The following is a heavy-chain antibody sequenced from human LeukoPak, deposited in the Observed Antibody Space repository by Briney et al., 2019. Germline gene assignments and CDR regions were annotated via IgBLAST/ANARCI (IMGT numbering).Heavy chain of an antibody. D-gene: IGHD6-19*01. Sequence: PGGSLRPSCAASGFTFSSYWMHWVRQAPGKGLVWVSRINSDGSSTSYADSVKGRFTISRDNAKNSLYLQMNSLRAEDTAVYYCARSTVAGKTESLDYYYYMDVWGKGTTVTISS. CDR3: ARSTVAGKTESLDYYYYMDV. CDR2: INSDGSST. V-gene: IGHV3-74*01. CDR1: GFTFSSYW. J-gene: IGHJ6*03.